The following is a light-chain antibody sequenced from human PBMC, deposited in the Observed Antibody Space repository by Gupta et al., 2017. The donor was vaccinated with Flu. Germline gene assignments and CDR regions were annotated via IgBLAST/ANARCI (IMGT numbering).Light chain of an antibody. CDR1: IGSVTSGHH. CDR3: FLYYSGSRV. Sequence: QAVVTPEPSVTVSTGGTVTPTCGSIIGSVTSGHHPYWFQQKPGQAPTTLIFDTTYKHSWTPVRFSGSLLGGKAALTLSGAQPEDEAEYYCFLYYSGSRVFGGGTKLTVL. CDR2: DTT. V-gene: IGLV7-46*01. J-gene: IGLJ2*01.